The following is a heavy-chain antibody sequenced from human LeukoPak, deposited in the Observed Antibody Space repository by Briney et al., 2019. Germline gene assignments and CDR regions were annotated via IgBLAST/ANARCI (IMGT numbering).Heavy chain of an antibody. CDR3: TTDRVEYCSGGSCYSVSDY. Sequence: GGSLRLSCAASGFTFSNAWMSWVRQAPGKGLEWVGRIKSKTDGGTTDYAAPVKGRFTISRDDSKNTLYLQMNSLKTEDTAVYYCTTDRVEYCSGGSCYSVSDYWGQGTLVTVSS. J-gene: IGHJ4*02. CDR2: IKSKTDGGTT. V-gene: IGHV3-15*01. CDR1: GFTFSNAW. D-gene: IGHD2-15*01.